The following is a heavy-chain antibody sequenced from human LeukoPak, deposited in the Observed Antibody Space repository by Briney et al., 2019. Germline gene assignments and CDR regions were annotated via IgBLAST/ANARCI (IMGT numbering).Heavy chain of an antibody. CDR2: TSGSGGTT. D-gene: IGHD6-6*01. Sequence: GGSLRLSCAASGFTFSSYSMNWVRQAPGKGLEWVSATSGSGGTTYYADSVQGRFTISRDNSKNTLYLEMNSLRAEDTAVYYCARPSFDYSSSGYYYYMDVWGKGTTVTVSS. CDR1: GFTFSSYS. J-gene: IGHJ6*03. V-gene: IGHV3-23*01. CDR3: ARPSFDYSSSGYYYYMDV.